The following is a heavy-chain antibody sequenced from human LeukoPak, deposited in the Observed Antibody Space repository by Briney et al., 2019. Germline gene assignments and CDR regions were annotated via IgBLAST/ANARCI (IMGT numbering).Heavy chain of an antibody. CDR1: GFTFSNAW. CDR3: ARDDSSGYYYFDN. J-gene: IGHJ4*02. V-gene: IGHV3-7*01. CDR2: INQDGSEK. Sequence: GGSLRLSCAVSGFTFSNAWMTWVRQAPGKGLERVANINQDGSEKYSVDSVKGRFTFSRDNAKNSLFLQMNSLRADDTAVYYCARDDSSGYYYFDNWGQGTLVTVSS. D-gene: IGHD3-22*01.